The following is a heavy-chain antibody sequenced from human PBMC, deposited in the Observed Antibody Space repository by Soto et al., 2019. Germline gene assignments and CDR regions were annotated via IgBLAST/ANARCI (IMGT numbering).Heavy chain of an antibody. CDR3: ASAGTGGYSRYEVARTYWFDP. D-gene: IGHD5-12*01. J-gene: IGHJ5*02. CDR1: GGSISSSDW. V-gene: IGHV4-4*02. CDR2: IYHSGST. Sequence: GTLSLTCAVSGGSISSSDWWSWVRQPPGKGLEWIGEIYHSGSTNYNPSLKSRVTISVDKSKNQFSLKLSSVTAADTAVHYCASAGTGGYSRYEVARTYWFDPWGQGNLVTVSP.